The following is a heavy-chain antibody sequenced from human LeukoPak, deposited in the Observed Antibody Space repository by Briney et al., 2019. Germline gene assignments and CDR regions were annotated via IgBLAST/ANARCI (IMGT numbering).Heavy chain of an antibody. CDR2: ITLNSGDT. CDR1: GYTFTGYY. D-gene: IGHD3-9*01. J-gene: IGHJ6*03. V-gene: IGHV1-2*02. CDR3: ARDHLGDFDWLSLYMDV. Sequence: ASVKVSCKASGYTFTGYYIHWVRQAPGQGLEWMGWITLNSGDTKYAQKFQGRVTMTRDTSISTAYMELSRLRSDDTAVYYCARDHLGDFDWLSLYMDVWGKGTTVTISS.